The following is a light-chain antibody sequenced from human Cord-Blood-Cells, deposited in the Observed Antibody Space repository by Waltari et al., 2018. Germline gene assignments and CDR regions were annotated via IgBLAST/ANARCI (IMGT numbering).Light chain of an antibody. CDR3: VLYMGSGIGV. V-gene: IGLV8-61*01. CDR1: RGSVSTSYY. CDR2: STN. J-gene: IGLJ3*02. Sequence: QTVVTQEPSCSVSPGGTVTLTCVLSRGSVSTSYYPSWYQQTPGQAPRTLIYSTNTRSSGVPDRFSGSIRGNKAALTITGAQADDEADYCCVLYMGSGIGVFGGGTKLTVL.